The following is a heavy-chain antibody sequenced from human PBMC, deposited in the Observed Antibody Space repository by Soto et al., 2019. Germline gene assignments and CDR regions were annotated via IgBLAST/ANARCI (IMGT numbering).Heavy chain of an antibody. CDR1: GGSISNYY. Sequence: QVQLQESGPGLVKPSETLSLTCTVSGGSISNYYWSWIRQPPGKGLEWIGYIYYSGSTNYNPSLKSRVNISVDTSKNQFSLKLSSVTAADTAVYYCARRYAGNFDYWGQGTLVTVAS. J-gene: IGHJ4*02. V-gene: IGHV4-59*01. CDR3: ARRYAGNFDY. D-gene: IGHD2-8*01. CDR2: IYYSGST.